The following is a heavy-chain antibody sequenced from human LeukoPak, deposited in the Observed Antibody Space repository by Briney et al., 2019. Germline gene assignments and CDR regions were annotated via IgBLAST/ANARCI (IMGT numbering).Heavy chain of an antibody. V-gene: IGHV1-69*13. J-gene: IGHJ4*02. CDR1: GGTFSSYA. D-gene: IGHD5-12*01. Sequence: ASVKVSCKASGGTFSSYAISWVRQAPGQGLEWMGGIIPIFGTANYAQKFQGRVTITADESTSTAYMELSSLRSEDTAVYYCARPVEGYGGYDYYFDYWGQGTLVTVSS. CDR3: ARPVEGYGGYDYYFDY. CDR2: IIPIFGTA.